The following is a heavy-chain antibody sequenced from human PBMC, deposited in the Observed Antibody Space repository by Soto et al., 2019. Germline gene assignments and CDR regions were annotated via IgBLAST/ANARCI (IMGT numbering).Heavy chain of an antibody. D-gene: IGHD6-13*01. CDR2: IDTSGHST. CDR3: AKDSWYFDL. CDR1: GFVFTNFW. Sequence: LRLSFEASGFVFTNFWMHWVRHVPGKGLVWVARIDTSGHSTNYAESVKGRFTISRDNAKNTVSLQMNSLRVEDTGVYYCAKDSWYFDLWSQGSQVTVSS. V-gene: IGHV3-74*01. J-gene: IGHJ4*02.